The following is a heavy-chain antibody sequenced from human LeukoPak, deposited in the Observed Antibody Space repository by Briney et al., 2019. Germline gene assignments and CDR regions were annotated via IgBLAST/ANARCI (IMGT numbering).Heavy chain of an antibody. CDR2: SDIDGSNT. CDR1: GFTFSSYW. J-gene: IGHJ2*01. CDR3: TRDRDGYFDL. V-gene: IGHV3-74*01. Sequence: PGGSLRLSCAAPGFTFSSYWMHWVRQVPGKGLVWVSFSDIDGSNTRYADSVKGRFTISRDNAKNTLYLQMNSLRAEDTAVYYRTRDRDGYFDLWGRGTLVTVSS.